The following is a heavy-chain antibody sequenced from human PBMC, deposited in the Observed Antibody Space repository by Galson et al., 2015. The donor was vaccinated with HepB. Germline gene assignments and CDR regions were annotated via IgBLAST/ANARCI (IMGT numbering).Heavy chain of an antibody. Sequence: SVKVSCKASGYTFTSYGISWVRQAPGQGLEWMGWISAYNGNTNYAQKLQGRVTMTTDTSTSTAYMELRSLRSDDTAVYYCARVSWYGDILDPMDVWGQGTTVTVSS. D-gene: IGHD4-17*01. V-gene: IGHV1-18*04. J-gene: IGHJ6*02. CDR3: ARVSWYGDILDPMDV. CDR1: GYTFTSYG. CDR2: ISAYNGNT.